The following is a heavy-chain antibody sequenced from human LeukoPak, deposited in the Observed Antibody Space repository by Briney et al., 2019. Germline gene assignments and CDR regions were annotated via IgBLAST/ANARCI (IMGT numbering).Heavy chain of an antibody. CDR3: ARQADDSSSSLVYFDY. CDR1: GGSISSHY. CDR2: IYYSGTT. J-gene: IGHJ4*02. V-gene: IGHV4-59*08. Sequence: SETLSLTCAVSGGSISSHYWSWIRQPPGKGLEWIGLIYYSGTTKYNPSLKSRVTISADTSKNQFSLKLSSVTAADTAVYYCARQADDSSSSLVYFDYWGQGTLVTVSS. D-gene: IGHD6-6*01.